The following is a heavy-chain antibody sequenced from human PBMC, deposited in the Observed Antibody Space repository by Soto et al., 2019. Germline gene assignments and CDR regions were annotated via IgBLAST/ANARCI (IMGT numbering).Heavy chain of an antibody. CDR2: IIPIFGTA. J-gene: IGHJ6*02. Sequence: SVKVSCKASGGTFSSYAISWVRQAPGQGLEWMGGIIPIFGTANYAQKFQGRVTITADKSTSTAYMELSSLRSEDTAVYYCARVRIVVVPAAIPHYGMDVWGQGTTVTVSS. CDR1: GGTFSSYA. D-gene: IGHD2-2*01. CDR3: ARVRIVVVPAAIPHYGMDV. V-gene: IGHV1-69*06.